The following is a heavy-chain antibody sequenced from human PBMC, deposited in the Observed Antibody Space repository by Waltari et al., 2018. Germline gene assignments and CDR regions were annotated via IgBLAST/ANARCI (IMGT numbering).Heavy chain of an antibody. CDR2: IYYSGST. CDR1: GGSISSSSYY. V-gene: IGHV4-39*01. CDR3: ASLHRGAFDI. J-gene: IGHJ3*02. Sequence: QLQLQESGPGLVKPSETLYLTCTVSGGSISSSSYYWGWIRQPPGKGLEWIGSIYYSGSTYYNPSLKSRVTISVDTSKNQFSLKLSSVTAADTAVYYCASLHRGAFDIWGQGTMVTVSS.